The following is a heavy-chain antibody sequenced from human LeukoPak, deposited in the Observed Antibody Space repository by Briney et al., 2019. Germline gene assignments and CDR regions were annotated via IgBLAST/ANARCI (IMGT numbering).Heavy chain of an antibody. D-gene: IGHD5-18*01. Sequence: PGGSLRLSCAASGFSFSSFSMHWVRQAPGKGLEWVSCISGSTDYKYYADSVKGRFTISRDNAKNSLFLQMNSLRVEDTAVYYCARDLSGVTGYTYGRGIDYWGQGTLVTVSS. CDR2: ISGSTDYK. V-gene: IGHV3-21*01. CDR1: GFSFSSFS. CDR3: ARDLSGVTGYTYGRGIDY. J-gene: IGHJ4*02.